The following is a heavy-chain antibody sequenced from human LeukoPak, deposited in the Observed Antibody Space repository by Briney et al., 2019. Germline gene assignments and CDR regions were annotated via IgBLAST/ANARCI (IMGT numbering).Heavy chain of an antibody. Sequence: GGSLRLSCAASGFTFSSYAMSWVRQAPGKGLEWVSAISGSGGSTHYADSVEGRFTISRDNSKNTLYLQMNSLRAEDTAVYYCAKDYYYDRDAFDIWGQGTMVTVSS. CDR3: AKDYYYDRDAFDI. J-gene: IGHJ3*02. CDR1: GFTFSSYA. D-gene: IGHD3-22*01. V-gene: IGHV3-23*01. CDR2: ISGSGGST.